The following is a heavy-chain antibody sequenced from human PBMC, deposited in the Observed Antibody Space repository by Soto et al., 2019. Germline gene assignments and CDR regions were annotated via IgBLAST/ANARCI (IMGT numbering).Heavy chain of an antibody. J-gene: IGHJ5*02. CDR1: GFTFISYA. CDR2: ISGSGGST. Sequence: WGSLRPSCAASGFTFISYAISWVRHAPWKGLEWVSAISGSGGSTYYADSVKGRFTISRDNSKNTLYLQMNSLRAEDTAVYYCAKDDPFSSSSSGFDPWGQGTLVTVSS. D-gene: IGHD6-13*01. CDR3: AKDDPFSSSSSGFDP. V-gene: IGHV3-23*01.